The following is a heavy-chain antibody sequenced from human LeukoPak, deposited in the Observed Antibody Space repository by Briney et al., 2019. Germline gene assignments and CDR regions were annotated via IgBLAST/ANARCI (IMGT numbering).Heavy chain of an antibody. CDR3: ARVAAATTNPRFDF. J-gene: IGHJ4*02. Sequence: KPSETLSLTCTVSGGSISSYYWSWIRQPAGKGLEWIGHIHTSVSTNYNPSLKSRVTMSVDTSKNHFSLKLSSVTAADTAVYYCARVAAATTNPRFDFWGQGTLVTVSS. V-gene: IGHV4-4*07. CDR1: GGSISSYY. CDR2: IHTSVST. D-gene: IGHD1-1*01.